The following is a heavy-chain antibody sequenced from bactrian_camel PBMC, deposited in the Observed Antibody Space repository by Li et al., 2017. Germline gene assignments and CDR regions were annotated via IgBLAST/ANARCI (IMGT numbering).Heavy chain of an antibody. CDR3: VRDFATAAGSWIFAY. J-gene: IGHJ6*01. CDR1: GDIFSSCG. V-gene: IGHV3S53*01. D-gene: IGHD6*01. CDR2: ISSDGTT. Sequence: HVQLVESGGGLVQPGKSLRLSCAASGDIFSSCGMAWYRQAPGKERDLVSIISSDGTTSYADSVKGRFTVSQDNAKNTVYLQLGSLKIEDMGMYYCVRDFATAAGSWIFAYWGQGTQVTVS.